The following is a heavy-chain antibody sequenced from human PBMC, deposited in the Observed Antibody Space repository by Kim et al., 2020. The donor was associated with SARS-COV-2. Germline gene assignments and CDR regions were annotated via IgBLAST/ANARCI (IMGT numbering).Heavy chain of an antibody. V-gene: IGHV4-34*01. Sequence: SETLSLTCAVYGGSFSGYYWSWIRQPPGKGLEWIGEINHSGSTNYNPSLTSRVTISVDTSKNQFSLKLSSVTAADTAVYYCARGRSRTKWFDPWGQGTLVTVSS. CDR1: GGSFSGYY. CDR2: INHSGST. J-gene: IGHJ5*02. CDR3: ARGRSRTKWFDP. D-gene: IGHD2-2*01.